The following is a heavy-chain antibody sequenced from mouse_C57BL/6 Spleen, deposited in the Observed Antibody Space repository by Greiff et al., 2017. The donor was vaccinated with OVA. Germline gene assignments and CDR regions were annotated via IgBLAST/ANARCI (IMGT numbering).Heavy chain of an antibody. V-gene: IGHV5-17*01. Sequence: EVMLVESGGGLVKPGGSLKLSCAASGFTFSDYGMHWVRQAPEKGLEWVAYISSGSSTIYYADTVKGRFTISRDNAKNTLCLQMTSLRSEDTAMYYCARNYYGSSFWYFDVWGTGTTVTVSS. J-gene: IGHJ1*03. D-gene: IGHD1-1*01. CDR1: GFTFSDYG. CDR2: ISSGSSTI. CDR3: ARNYYGSSFWYFDV.